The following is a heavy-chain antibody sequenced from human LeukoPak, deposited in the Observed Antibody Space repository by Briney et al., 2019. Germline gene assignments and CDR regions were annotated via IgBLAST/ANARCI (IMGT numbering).Heavy chain of an antibody. Sequence: PSETLSITCTASGGSISNYYWNWIRQSPGKGLSCIGSIYYSGTTNYNPSLKSRVTISVDTSKNQFSLQLRSVTAADTAVYYCAREDPQTTVPEGMDVWGQGTTVTVSS. CDR3: AREDPQTTVPEGMDV. CDR1: GGSISNYY. D-gene: IGHD4-17*01. V-gene: IGHV4-59*01. J-gene: IGHJ6*02. CDR2: IYYSGTT.